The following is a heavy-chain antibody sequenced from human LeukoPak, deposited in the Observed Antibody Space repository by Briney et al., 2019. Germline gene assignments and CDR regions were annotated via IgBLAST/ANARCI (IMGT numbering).Heavy chain of an antibody. V-gene: IGHV3-23*01. Sequence: QAGGSLRLSCAASGFTFSSYAMSWVRQAPGKGLEWVSAISGSGGSTYYADSVKGRFTISRDNSKNTLYLQMNSLRAEDTAVYYCAKVIYSSSFPEADVWGQGTTVTVSS. CDR1: GFTFSSYA. CDR3: AKVIYSSSFPEADV. J-gene: IGHJ6*02. CDR2: ISGSGGST. D-gene: IGHD6-6*01.